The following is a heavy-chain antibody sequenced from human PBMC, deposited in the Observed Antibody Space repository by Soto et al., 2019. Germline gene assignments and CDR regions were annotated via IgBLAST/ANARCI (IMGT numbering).Heavy chain of an antibody. V-gene: IGHV3-23*01. CDR2: ISGSDGST. J-gene: IGHJ4*02. CDR1: GFTFSNYA. CDR3: AKGMAVSIDY. Sequence: EVQLLESGGGLVQPGGSLRLSCAASGFTFSNYAMSWVRQTPGKGLEWVSAISGSDGSTYYADSVKGRFTISRDNSKSTLFLQMNSLRAEDTALYYCAKGMAVSIDYWGQGTLVTVSS.